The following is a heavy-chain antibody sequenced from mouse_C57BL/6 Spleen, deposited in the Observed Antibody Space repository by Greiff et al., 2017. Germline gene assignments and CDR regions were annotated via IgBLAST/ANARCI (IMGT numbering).Heavy chain of an antibody. Sequence: QVQLQQPGAELVKPGASVKLSCKASGYTFTSYWMHWVKQRPGQGLEWIGMIHPNSGSTNYNEKFKSKATLTVDKSSSTAYMQLSSLTSEDSAVYYCARSGNWDVDYFDYWGQGTTLTVAS. J-gene: IGHJ2*01. CDR1: GYTFTSYW. V-gene: IGHV1-64*01. D-gene: IGHD4-1*01. CDR2: IHPNSGST. CDR3: ARSGNWDVDYFDY.